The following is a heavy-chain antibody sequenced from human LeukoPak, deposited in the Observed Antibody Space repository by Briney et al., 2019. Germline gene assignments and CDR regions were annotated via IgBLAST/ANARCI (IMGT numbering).Heavy chain of an antibody. CDR2: INAGNGNT. J-gene: IGHJ4*02. D-gene: IGHD6-13*01. CDR1: GYTFTSYA. V-gene: IGHV1-3*01. CDR3: ARGSEQQPFDDYFDY. Sequence: ASVKVSCKASGYTFTSYAMHWVRQAPGQRLEWMGWINAGNGNTKYSQKFQGRVTITRDTSASTAYMELSSLRSEDTAVYYCARGSEQQPFDDYFDYWGQGTLVTVSS.